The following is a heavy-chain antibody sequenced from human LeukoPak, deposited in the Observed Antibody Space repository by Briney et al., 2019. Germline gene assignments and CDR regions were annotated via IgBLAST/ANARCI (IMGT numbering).Heavy chain of an antibody. Sequence: VESLRLSCAASGFTFSTYTMNWVRQAPGKGLEWVSSISSSSGYMYYADSVKGRFTISSDNAKNSLYLQMDSLRAEDTAVYYCAVLGGSGHSFFWGQGTLVTVFS. D-gene: IGHD3-22*01. CDR2: ISSSSGYM. J-gene: IGHJ4*02. CDR1: GFTFSTYT. V-gene: IGHV3-21*01. CDR3: AVLGGSGHSFF.